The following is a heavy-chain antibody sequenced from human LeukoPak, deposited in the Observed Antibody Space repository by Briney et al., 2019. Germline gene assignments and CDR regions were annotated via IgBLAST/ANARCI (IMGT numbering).Heavy chain of an antibody. CDR2: ISAYNGTT. CDR1: GDTSTRYV. V-gene: IGHV1-18*01. D-gene: IGHD4-17*01. Sequence: KVSSKASGDTSTRYVISWGRQAPRQRVEWMGWISAYNGTTNSTQNLQGRATMTKDTSTTTAYMEMRSLRSDDTAVYYCARVRGDGDYLGNAFDTWGQGTMVTAPS. CDR3: ARVRGDGDYLGNAFDT. J-gene: IGHJ3*02.